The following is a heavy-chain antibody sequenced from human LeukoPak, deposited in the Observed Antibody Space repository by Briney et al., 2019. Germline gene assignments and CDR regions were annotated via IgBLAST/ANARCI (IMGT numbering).Heavy chain of an antibody. V-gene: IGHV3-66*01. CDR1: GFTVSGNY. Sequence: AGGSLRLSCAASGFTVSGNYMSWVRQAPGKGLEWLSVIHRGGNTYYADSVKGRFTISRDSSKNTVFPQMDSLRAEDTAVYYCARDPGYGLGVDYGDYWGQGTLVTVSS. CDR3: ARDPGYGLGVDYGDY. D-gene: IGHD3-10*01. CDR2: IHRGGNT. J-gene: IGHJ4*02.